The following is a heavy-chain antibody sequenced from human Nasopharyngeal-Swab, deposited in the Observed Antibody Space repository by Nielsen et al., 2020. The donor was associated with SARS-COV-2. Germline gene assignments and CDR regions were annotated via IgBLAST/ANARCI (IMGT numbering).Heavy chain of an antibody. Sequence: ASVKGSCKASGYTFTSYDINWVRQATAQGLEWMGWMNPNSGNTGYAQKFQGRVTMTRNTSISTAYMELSSLRSEDTAVYYCARVLGYCSSTSCPFDYWGQGTLVTVSS. CDR3: ARVLGYCSSTSCPFDY. D-gene: IGHD2-2*01. CDR1: GYTFTSYD. V-gene: IGHV1-8*01. J-gene: IGHJ4*02. CDR2: MNPNSGNT.